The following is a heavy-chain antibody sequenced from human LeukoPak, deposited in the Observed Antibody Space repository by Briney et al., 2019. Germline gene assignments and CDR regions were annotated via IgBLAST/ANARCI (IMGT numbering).Heavy chain of an antibody. CDR3: AGGITGGDY. CDR2: INPSSGGT. J-gene: IGHJ4*02. V-gene: IGHV1-2*02. Sequence: ASVKVSCKASGYTFTGYYIHWVRQAPGQGLEWMGWINPSSGGTNYAQKFQGRVTVTRDTSISTAYLELSRLTSDDTALYYCAGGITGGDYWGQGTLVTVSS. D-gene: IGHD1-14*01. CDR1: GYTFTGYY.